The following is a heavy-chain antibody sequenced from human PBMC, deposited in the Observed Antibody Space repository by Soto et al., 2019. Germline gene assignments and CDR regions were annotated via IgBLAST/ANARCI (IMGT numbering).Heavy chain of an antibody. D-gene: IGHD5-12*01. V-gene: IGHV1-2*04. CDR3: ARESGGATATLDYYYFYMDV. J-gene: IGHJ6*03. CDR2: INPNGGVT. Sequence: QVQLVQSGAEVRKPGASVTVSCRSSGDSFNDYYIHWVRQAPGQGFGWMGWINPNGGVTKYAQKFQGWVSMTRDTSIGTVYMQLGRLRSDDTAVYYCARESGGATATLDYYYFYMDVWGTGTTVTVSS. CDR1: GDSFNDYY.